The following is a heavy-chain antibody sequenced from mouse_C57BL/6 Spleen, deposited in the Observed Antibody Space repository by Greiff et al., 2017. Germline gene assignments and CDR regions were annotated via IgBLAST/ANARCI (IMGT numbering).Heavy chain of an antibody. Sequence: EVTLVESGGGLVKPGGSLKLSCAASGFTFSDYGMHWVRQAPEKGLEWVAYISSGSSTIYYADTVKGRFTISRDNAKNTLFLQMTRLRSVYTAMYYCAREGYPFDVWGTGTTVTVSS. V-gene: IGHV5-17*01. CDR3: AREGYPFDV. CDR2: ISSGSSTI. J-gene: IGHJ1*03. D-gene: IGHD2-14*01. CDR1: GFTFSDYG.